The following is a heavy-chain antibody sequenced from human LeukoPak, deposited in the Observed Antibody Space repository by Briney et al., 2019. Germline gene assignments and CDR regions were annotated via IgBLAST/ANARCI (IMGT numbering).Heavy chain of an antibody. CDR1: GDSISSFY. Sequence: SETLSLTCTVSGDSISSFYWNWIRQSPGKGLEWVGYKFYSGTTNYNPSLKSRVTISVDTSKSQFSLNLNSATAADTAIYYCATGPSRYYFDYWGQGSLVTVSS. J-gene: IGHJ4*02. D-gene: IGHD2-15*01. CDR2: KFYSGTT. V-gene: IGHV4-59*01. CDR3: ATGPSRYYFDY.